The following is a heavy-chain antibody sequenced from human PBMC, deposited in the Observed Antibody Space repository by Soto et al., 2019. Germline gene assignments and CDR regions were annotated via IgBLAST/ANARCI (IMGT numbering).Heavy chain of an antibody. D-gene: IGHD6-13*01. CDR1: GFTFSSYA. V-gene: IGHV3-23*01. J-gene: IGHJ6*02. CDR3: AKASYYSSSWYGMDV. CDR2: ISGSGGST. Sequence: PGGSLRLSCAASGFTFSSYAMHWVRQAPGKGLEWVSAISGSGGSTYYADSVKGRFTISRDNSKNTLYLQMNSLRAEDTAVYYCAKASYYSSSWYGMDVWGQGTTVTVSS.